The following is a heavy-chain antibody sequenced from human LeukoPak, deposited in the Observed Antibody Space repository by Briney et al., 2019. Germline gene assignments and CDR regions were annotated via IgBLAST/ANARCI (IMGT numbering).Heavy chain of an antibody. D-gene: IGHD3-10*01. J-gene: IGHJ6*02. CDR1: GGSFSSYY. Sequence: SETLSLTCAVYGGSFSSYYWNWIRQPPGEGLEWVGEINHSGTTNYNPSLKSRVTISIDTSKNQFSLKLSSVTAADTAVYSWARRRGQGSGSYFHYYYYGMDVWGQGTTVTVSS. CDR3: ARRRGQGSGSYFHYYYYGMDV. CDR2: INHSGTT. V-gene: IGHV4-34*01.